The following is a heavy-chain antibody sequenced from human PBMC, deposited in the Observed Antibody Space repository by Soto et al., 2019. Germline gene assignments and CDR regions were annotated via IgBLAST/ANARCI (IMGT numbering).Heavy chain of an antibody. D-gene: IGHD3-10*01. CDR3: ASEGDYGSGSYYNGAY. CDR1: GGTFSSYA. CDR2: IIPIFGTA. V-gene: IGHV1-69*01. J-gene: IGHJ4*02. Sequence: QVQLVQSGAEVKKPGSSVKVSCKASGGTFSSYAISWVRQAPGQGLEWMGGIIPIFGTANYAQKFQGRVTITADESTSTAYMELSSLRSEDTAVYYCASEGDYGSGSYYNGAYWGQGTLVTVSS.